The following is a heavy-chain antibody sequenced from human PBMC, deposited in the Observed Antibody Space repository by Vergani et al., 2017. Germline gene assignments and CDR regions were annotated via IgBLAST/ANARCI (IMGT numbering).Heavy chain of an antibody. V-gene: IGHV4-39*01. D-gene: IGHD6-19*01. CDR3: ARHSTVEWLVKLGWIDP. J-gene: IGHJ5*02. CDR2: IYYSGST. Sequence: QLQLQESGPGLVKPSATLSLTFSVSGASIRSSNYYWGWIRQPPGKWLEWIASIYYSGSTYYNPSLKSRVTISVDTSKNQFSLKLSSVTAADTAVYFCARHSTVEWLVKLGWIDPWGQGILVTVSS. CDR1: GASIRSSNYY.